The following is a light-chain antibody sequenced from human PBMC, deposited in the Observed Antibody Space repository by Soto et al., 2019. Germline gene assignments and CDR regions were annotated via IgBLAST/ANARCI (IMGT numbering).Light chain of an antibody. CDR2: GAS. CDR3: QQSST. Sequence: EIVLTQSPGTLSLSPGERATLSCRASQSVSSSYLAWYQQKPGQAPRLLIYGASSRATGIPDRFSGSGSGTDFTLTISRLEPEDFEVYYCQQSSTFGPGTKVDIK. J-gene: IGKJ3*01. CDR1: QSVSSSY. V-gene: IGKV3-20*01.